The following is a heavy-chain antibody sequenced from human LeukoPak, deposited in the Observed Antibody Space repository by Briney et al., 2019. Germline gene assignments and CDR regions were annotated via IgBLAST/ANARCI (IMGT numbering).Heavy chain of an antibody. CDR3: ARTIYYYESTSYFSDAFDV. J-gene: IGHJ3*01. CDR2: VRGDGGST. D-gene: IGHD3-22*01. Sequence: GGSLRLSCAASGFTFSSYWMHWVRQAPGKGVVWVSRVRGDGGSTSYADSVKGRFTISRDDAKNSLYLEMDSLRAEDTAVYYCARTIYYYESTSYFSDAFDVWGQGTMVTISS. CDR1: GFTFSSYW. V-gene: IGHV3-74*01.